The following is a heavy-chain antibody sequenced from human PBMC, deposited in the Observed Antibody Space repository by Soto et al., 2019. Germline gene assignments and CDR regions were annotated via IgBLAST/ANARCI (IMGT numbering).Heavy chain of an antibody. CDR3: AKGYYDYVWGSNWFDP. CDR2: ISWNSGSI. V-gene: IGHV3-9*01. Sequence: GGSLRLSCAASGFTFDDYAMHWVRQAPGKGLEWVSGISWNSGSIGYADSVKGRFTISRDNAKNSLYLQMNSLRAEDTALYYCAKGYYDYVWGSNWFDPWGQGTLVTVSS. J-gene: IGHJ5*02. CDR1: GFTFDDYA. D-gene: IGHD3-16*01.